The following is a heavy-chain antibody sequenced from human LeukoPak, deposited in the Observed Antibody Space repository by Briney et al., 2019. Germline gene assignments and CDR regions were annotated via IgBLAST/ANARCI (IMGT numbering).Heavy chain of an antibody. D-gene: IGHD3-16*02. CDR2: INHSGST. Sequence: PSETLSLTCDVYGGSFSGYYWSWIRQPPGKGLEWIGEINHSGSTNYNPSLKSRVTISVDTSKNQFSLKLSSVTPADTAVYYCARTPYYDYVCGSYRLYYFDYWGQGTLVTVSS. CDR1: GGSFSGYY. J-gene: IGHJ4*02. V-gene: IGHV4-34*01. CDR3: ARTPYYDYVCGSYRLYYFDY.